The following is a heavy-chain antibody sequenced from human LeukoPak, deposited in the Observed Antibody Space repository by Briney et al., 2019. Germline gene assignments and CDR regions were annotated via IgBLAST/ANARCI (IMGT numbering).Heavy chain of an antibody. Sequence: GGSLRLSCAASGFTFSSYGMHWVRQAPGKGLEWVAVISYDGSNKYYADSVKGRFTISRDNSKNTLYLQMNSLRAEDTAVYYCAKDRHPSGSETYYYFDYWGQGTLVTVSS. J-gene: IGHJ4*02. CDR2: ISYDGSNK. CDR3: AKDRHPSGSETYYYFDY. CDR1: GFTFSSYG. D-gene: IGHD1-26*01. V-gene: IGHV3-30*18.